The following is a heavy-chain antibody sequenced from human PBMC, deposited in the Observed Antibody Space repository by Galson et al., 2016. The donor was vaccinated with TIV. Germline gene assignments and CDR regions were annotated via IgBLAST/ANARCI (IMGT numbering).Heavy chain of an antibody. CDR2: ISSGGST. CDR3: ARDRRYCGNECFLYDYYGMDV. J-gene: IGHJ6*02. CDR1: AFTVKSNY. V-gene: IGHV3-53*05. D-gene: IGHD2-21*01. Sequence: LRLSCAASAFTVKSNYMSWVRQAPGKGLEWVSIISSGGSTNYADSVKGRFTIGRDDSKNTLYLQMNRLRVEDTAVYYCARDRRYCGNECFLYDYYGMDVWGPGPTVTVSS.